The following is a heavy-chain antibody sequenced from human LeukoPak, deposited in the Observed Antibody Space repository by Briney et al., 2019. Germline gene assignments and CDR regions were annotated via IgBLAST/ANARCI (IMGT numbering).Heavy chain of an antibody. Sequence: PGGSLRLSCAASGFTFSSFVMSWVRQAPGKGLEWVSLISNSGGSTYYADSVEGRFTISRDNSKNTLYLQMRSLRAEDTAVYYCANPRNTGAFDYWGQGTLVTVSS. J-gene: IGHJ4*02. V-gene: IGHV3-23*01. CDR1: GFTFSSFV. D-gene: IGHD5-18*01. CDR3: ANPRNTGAFDY. CDR2: ISNSGGST.